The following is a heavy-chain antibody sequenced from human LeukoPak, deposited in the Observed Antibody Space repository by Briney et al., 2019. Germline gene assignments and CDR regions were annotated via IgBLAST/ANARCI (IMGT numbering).Heavy chain of an antibody. V-gene: IGHV3-15*01. CDR1: GFSFRNAW. D-gene: IGHD3-9*01. CDR2: IKSKTDGGTT. J-gene: IGHJ4*02. Sequence: WGALRISCSASGFSFRNAWMRWVRQAPGEGVGWGGRIKSKTDGGTTDYAAPVKGRFTISRDDSKNTLYLQMNSLKTEDTAVYYCTAVLTGTYYFDYWGQGTLVTVSS. CDR3: TAVLTGTYYFDY.